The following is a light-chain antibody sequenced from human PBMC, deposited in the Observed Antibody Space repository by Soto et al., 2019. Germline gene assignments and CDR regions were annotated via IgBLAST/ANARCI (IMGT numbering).Light chain of an antibody. CDR3: QQYNSYSQGT. V-gene: IGKV1-5*01. Sequence: DIQMTQSPSTLSASVGDRVTITCRASQSISSWLAWYQQKPGKAPKLLIYDASSLESGVPSRFSGSGSGTEFTLTISSLQPDDFATYFCQQYNSYSQGTFGQGTQVEIK. J-gene: IGKJ1*01. CDR2: DAS. CDR1: QSISSW.